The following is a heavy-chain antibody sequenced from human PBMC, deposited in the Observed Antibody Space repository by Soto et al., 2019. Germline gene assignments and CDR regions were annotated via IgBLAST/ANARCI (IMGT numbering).Heavy chain of an antibody. CDR3: AREYCSSTSCLNWFDP. D-gene: IGHD2-2*01. V-gene: IGHV3-9*01. Sequence: GGSLRLSCAASGFIFDDYAMHWVRQAPGRGLQWVSGISWNSGSIGYADSVKGRFTISRDNAKNSLYLQMNSLRAEDTAVYYCAREYCSSTSCLNWFDPWGQGT. J-gene: IGHJ5*02. CDR2: ISWNSGSI. CDR1: GFIFDDYA.